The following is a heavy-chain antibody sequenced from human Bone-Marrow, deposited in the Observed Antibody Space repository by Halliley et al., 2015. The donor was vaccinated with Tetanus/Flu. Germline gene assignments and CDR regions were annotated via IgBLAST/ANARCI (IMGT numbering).Heavy chain of an antibody. CDR3: ARDLVERAPIGDKGFAP. CDR1: GFSFSNYA. Sequence: SLRLSCAASGFSFSNYAMNWVRQAPGKGLEWVALISYEGSDKYYADSVKGRFTISRDNSKNTLYLQMDSLRTEDTAVYYCARDLVERAPIGDKGFAPGGQETLVAVSS. CDR2: ISYEGSDK. J-gene: IGHJ5*02. V-gene: IGHV3-30-3*01. D-gene: IGHD2-2*01.